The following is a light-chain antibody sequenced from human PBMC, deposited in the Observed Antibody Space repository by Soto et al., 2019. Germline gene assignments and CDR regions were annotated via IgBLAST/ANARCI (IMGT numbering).Light chain of an antibody. CDR2: GAS. V-gene: IGKV3-20*01. Sequence: EIVLTQSPGTLSLSPGARAPLSCRASQSVSSSYLAWYQQKPGQPPRLLIYGASTRAAAIPDRFSGSGSGADLALSIDGLEPEDFAIYYCQQYGDSPLTFGPGTKVDIK. J-gene: IGKJ3*01. CDR1: QSVSSSY. CDR3: QQYGDSPLT.